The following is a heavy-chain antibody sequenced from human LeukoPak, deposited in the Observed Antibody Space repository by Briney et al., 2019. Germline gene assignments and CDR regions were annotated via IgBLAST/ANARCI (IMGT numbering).Heavy chain of an antibody. CDR3: AKGLRELPLYYYFDY. J-gene: IGHJ4*02. D-gene: IGHD3-16*02. Sequence: PGGSLRLSCVASGFTFTSFAMSWVRQPPGKGLEWVSAISGSGGTTYYADSVKGRFTISRDTSKSTLHLQMDSLRAEDAAVYYCAKGLRELPLYYYFDYWGQGTLVTVSS. CDR2: ISGSGGTT. V-gene: IGHV3-23*01. CDR1: GFTFTSFA.